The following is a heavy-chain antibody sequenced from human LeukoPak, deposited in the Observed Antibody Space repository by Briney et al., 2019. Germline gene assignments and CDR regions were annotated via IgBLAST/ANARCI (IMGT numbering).Heavy chain of an antibody. V-gene: IGHV1-69*05. Sequence: ASVTVSCKASGGTFSSYAISWVRQAPGQGLEWMGGIIPIFGTANYAQKFQGRVTITTDESTSTAYMELSSLGSEDTAVYYCVRCPVRFYDSSGYFDYWGQGTLATVSS. CDR3: VRCPVRFYDSSGYFDY. J-gene: IGHJ4*02. D-gene: IGHD3-22*01. CDR1: GGTFSSYA. CDR2: IIPIFGTA.